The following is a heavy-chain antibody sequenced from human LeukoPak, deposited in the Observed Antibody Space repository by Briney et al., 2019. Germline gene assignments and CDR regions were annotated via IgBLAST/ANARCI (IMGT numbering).Heavy chain of an antibody. CDR3: ARDNSVRDEAWWFNP. CDR2: INPSGGST. Sequence: ASVKVACKAFGYTFTSNYMHGVRQAPGQGPECMGVINPSGGSTTYAQKFQGRVTLTRDMSTSTDYLELSSLRSEDTAVYYCARDNSVRDEAWWFNPWGQGTLVTVSS. V-gene: IGHV1-46*01. CDR1: GYTFTSNY. J-gene: IGHJ5*02. D-gene: IGHD5-24*01.